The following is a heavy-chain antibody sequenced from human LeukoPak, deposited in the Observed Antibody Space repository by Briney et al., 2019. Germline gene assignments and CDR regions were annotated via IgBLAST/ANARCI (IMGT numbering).Heavy chain of an antibody. Sequence: ASVKVSRKASGYTFTSYDINWVRQATGQGLEWMGWMNPNSGDTGYAQKFQGRVTMTRNTSISTAYMELSSLRSEDTAVYYCAVTGYSSSWYGSYHYYGMDVWGQGTTVTVSS. CDR3: AVTGYSSSWYGSYHYYGMDV. CDR1: GYTFTSYD. J-gene: IGHJ6*02. V-gene: IGHV1-8*01. D-gene: IGHD6-13*01. CDR2: MNPNSGDT.